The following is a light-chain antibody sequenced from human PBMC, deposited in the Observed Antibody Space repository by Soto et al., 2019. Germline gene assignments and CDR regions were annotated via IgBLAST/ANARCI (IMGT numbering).Light chain of an antibody. Sequence: PRSRGTLSLSPGERATLSCRASQSVSSSYLAWYQQKPGQAPRLLIYGASSRATGIPDRFSVSGSGTDFTLAISRLDPDDFAVYYCQQHRTSAITFGQGTRLEIK. CDR3: QQHRTSAIT. V-gene: IGKV3-20*01. CDR2: GAS. CDR1: QSVSSSY. J-gene: IGKJ5*01.